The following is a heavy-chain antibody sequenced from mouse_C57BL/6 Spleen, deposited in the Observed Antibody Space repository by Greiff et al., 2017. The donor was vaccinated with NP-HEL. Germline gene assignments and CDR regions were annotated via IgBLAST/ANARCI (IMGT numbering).Heavy chain of an antibody. CDR2: IYPSDSET. CDR1: GYTFTSYW. D-gene: IGHD1-1*01. Sequence: QVQLQQSGAELVRPGSSVKLSCKASGYTFTSYWMDWVKQRPGQGLEWIGNIYPSDSETHYNQKFKDKATLTVDKSSSTAYMQLSSLTSEDSAVYYCVYGSSYNYAMDYWGQGTSVTVSS. CDR3: VYGSSYNYAMDY. V-gene: IGHV1-61*01. J-gene: IGHJ4*01.